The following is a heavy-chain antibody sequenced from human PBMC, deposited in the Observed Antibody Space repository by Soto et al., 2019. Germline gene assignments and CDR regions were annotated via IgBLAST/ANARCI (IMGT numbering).Heavy chain of an antibody. V-gene: IGHV4-34*01. J-gene: IGHJ6*02. CDR2: LDQSGGT. CDR3: ARSGLDTAMGNYYYYGMDV. D-gene: IGHD5-18*01. Sequence: SETLSLTCAVVGDSLRGQSWNWIRQSPGKGLEWIGELDQSGGTNYNPSLKSRAIISDDTSKNQFSLTLTSVTAADTAVYYCARSGLDTAMGNYYYYGMDVWGQGTTVTVSS. CDR1: GDSLRGQS.